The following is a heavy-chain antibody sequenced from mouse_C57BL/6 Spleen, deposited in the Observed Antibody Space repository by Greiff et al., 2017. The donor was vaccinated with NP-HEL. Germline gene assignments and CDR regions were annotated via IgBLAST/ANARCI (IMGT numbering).Heavy chain of an antibody. D-gene: IGHD1-1*02. CDR2: FDPNSGGT. Sequence: QVQLQQPGAELVKPGASVKLSCKASGYTFTSYWMHWVKQRPGRGLEWIGRFDPNSGGTKYNEKFKSKATLTVDKPSSTAYMQLSSLTSEDSAVYYCARSRVAQDYFDYWGQGTTLTVSS. V-gene: IGHV1-72*01. J-gene: IGHJ2*01. CDR1: GYTFTSYW. CDR3: ARSRVAQDYFDY.